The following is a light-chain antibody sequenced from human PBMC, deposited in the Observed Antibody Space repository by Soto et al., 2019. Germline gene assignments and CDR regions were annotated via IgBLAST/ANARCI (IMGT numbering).Light chain of an antibody. CDR1: QSVLYSSNNKNY. CDR2: WAS. J-gene: IGKJ5*01. Sequence: DIVMTQSPDSLAVSLGERATINCNSSQSVLYSSNNKNYLAWYQQKPGQPPKLLIYWASTRASGVPDRVSGRGSGTDFTLTTSSLQAEDVAVYYCQQYYSTPITFGQGTRLEIK. CDR3: QQYYSTPIT. V-gene: IGKV4-1*01.